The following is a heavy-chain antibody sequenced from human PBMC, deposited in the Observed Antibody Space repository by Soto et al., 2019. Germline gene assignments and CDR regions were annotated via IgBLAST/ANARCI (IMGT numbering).Heavy chain of an antibody. J-gene: IGHJ4*02. CDR1: GYTFTIYA. CDR2: INAGNGNT. Sequence: ASVKVSCKASGYTFTIYAMHWVRQAPEQRLEWMGWINAGNGNTKYSQKFQGRVTITRDTSASTAYMELSSLRSEDTAVYYCAREKGVRFLEWLFFDYWGQGTLVTVSS. V-gene: IGHV1-3*01. D-gene: IGHD3-3*01. CDR3: AREKGVRFLEWLFFDY.